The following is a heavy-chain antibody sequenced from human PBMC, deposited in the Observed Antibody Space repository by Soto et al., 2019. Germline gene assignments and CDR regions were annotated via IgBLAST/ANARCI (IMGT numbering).Heavy chain of an antibody. V-gene: IGHV3-23*01. CDR1: GFTFSNYV. CDR2: VSGSGGST. D-gene: IGHD6-19*01. J-gene: IGHJ3*02. CDR3: AKSRRGDGCKNAFDI. Sequence: EVQLLESGGGLVQPGGSLRLSCAASGFTFSNYVMTWVRQAPGKGLEWVSAVSGSGGSTYYADSVKGRFTISRDNSKNTLYLQMNSLRAEDTAVYYCAKSRRGDGCKNAFDIWGQGTMVTVSS.